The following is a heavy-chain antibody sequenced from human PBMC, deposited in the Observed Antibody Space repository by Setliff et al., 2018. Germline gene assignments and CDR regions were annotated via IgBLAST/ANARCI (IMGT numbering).Heavy chain of an antibody. CDR3: ARDHYDYYDSRQAFDI. CDR2: IYSRGST. J-gene: IGHJ3*02. D-gene: IGHD3-22*01. Sequence: SETLSLTCTVSGGSINSGSYYWSWIRQPAGKGLEWIGRIYSRGSTNYNPSLKSRVTVSLDASKNQLSLKLCSVTAADTAVYYCARDHYDYYDSRQAFDIWGQGTMVTVSS. CDR1: GGSINSGSYY. V-gene: IGHV4-61*02.